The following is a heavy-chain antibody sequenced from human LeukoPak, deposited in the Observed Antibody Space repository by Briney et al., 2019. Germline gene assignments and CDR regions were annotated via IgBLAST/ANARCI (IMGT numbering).Heavy chain of an antibody. CDR3: ARVGATTRASFDY. Sequence: GRSLRLSCAASGFTFSSYAMHWVRQAPGKGLVWVARINSDGSSTSYADSVKGRFTISRDNAKNTLYLQMNSLRAEDTAVYYCARVGATTRASFDYWGQGTLVTVSS. J-gene: IGHJ4*02. CDR2: INSDGSST. V-gene: IGHV3-74*01. D-gene: IGHD1-26*01. CDR1: GFTFSSYA.